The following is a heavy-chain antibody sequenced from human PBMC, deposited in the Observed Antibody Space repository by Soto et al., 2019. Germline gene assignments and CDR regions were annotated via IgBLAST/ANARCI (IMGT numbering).Heavy chain of an antibody. D-gene: IGHD4-17*01. CDR2: LSYDGSNK. J-gene: IGHJ6*02. V-gene: IGHV3-30-3*01. CDR1: GFTFSRCA. Sequence: GGSLRLSCAASGFTFSRCAMHWVRQAPGKGLEWVAVLSYDGSNKYYADSVKGRFTISRDNSRNTLYVQMNSLRAEDTAVYYCARGVLRFFYGMDVWGQGTAVTVSS. CDR3: ARGVLRFFYGMDV.